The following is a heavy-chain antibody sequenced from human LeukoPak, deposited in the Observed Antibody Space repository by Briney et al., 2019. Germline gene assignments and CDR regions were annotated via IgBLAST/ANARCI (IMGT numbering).Heavy chain of an antibody. CDR2: IKQDGSEK. CDR1: GFTFRRYW. CDR3: VGLGENY. D-gene: IGHD3-10*01. Sequence: GGSLRLSCAASGFTFRRYWMSWARQASGKGLEWVANIKQDGSEKYYVDSVKGRFTISRDDAKNSLYLQMNSLRAEDTAVYYCVGLGENYWGQGTLVTVSS. V-gene: IGHV3-7*02. J-gene: IGHJ4*02.